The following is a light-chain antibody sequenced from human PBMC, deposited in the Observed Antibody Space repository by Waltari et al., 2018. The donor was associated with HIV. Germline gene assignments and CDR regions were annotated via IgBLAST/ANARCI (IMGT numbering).Light chain of an antibody. V-gene: IGKV3-20*01. CDR1: QSVSSSY. CDR2: GAS. Sequence: EIVLTQSPGPLSLSPGERATLSCRASQSVSSSYLARYQQKPGQAPRLLIYGASSRATGIPDRFSGSGSGTDFTLTINRLEPEDFAVYYCQQYGTSLLTFGGGTKVEIK. CDR3: QQYGTSLLT. J-gene: IGKJ4*01.